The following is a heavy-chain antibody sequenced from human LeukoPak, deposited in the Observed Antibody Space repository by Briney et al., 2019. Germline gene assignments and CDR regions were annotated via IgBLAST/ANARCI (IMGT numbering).Heavy chain of an antibody. Sequence: SETLSLTCAVSGGSISSGGYSWSWIRQPPGKGLEWIGYIYHSGSTYYNPSLKSRVTISVDRSKNQFALKLSSVTAADTAVYYCARGDATIAAAGPHYYYGMDVWGQGTTVTVSS. CDR2: IYHSGST. CDR3: ARGDATIAAAGPHYYYGMDV. D-gene: IGHD6-13*01. V-gene: IGHV4-30-2*01. CDR1: GGSISSGGYS. J-gene: IGHJ6*02.